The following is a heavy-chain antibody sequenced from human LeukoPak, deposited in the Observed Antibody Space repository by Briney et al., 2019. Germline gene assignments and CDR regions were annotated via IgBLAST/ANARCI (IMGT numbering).Heavy chain of an antibody. CDR1: GYSISSGYY. Sequence: SETLSLTCTVSGYSISSGYYWGWIRPPPGKGLEWIGSIYHSGSTYYNPPLKSRVTISVDMSKNHFSLRLSSVTAADTAMYYCARGTLYSGWSYYFDYWGQGSQVTVSS. V-gene: IGHV4-38-2*02. J-gene: IGHJ4*02. CDR3: ARGTLYSGWSYYFDY. D-gene: IGHD6-19*01. CDR2: IYHSGST.